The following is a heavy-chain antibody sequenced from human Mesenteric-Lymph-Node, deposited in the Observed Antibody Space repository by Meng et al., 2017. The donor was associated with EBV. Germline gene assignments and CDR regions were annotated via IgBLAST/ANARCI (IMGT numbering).Heavy chain of an antibody. J-gene: IGHJ4*02. V-gene: IGHV4-34*01. D-gene: IGHD3-10*01. Sequence: AQLQQWGAGLLNPSETLSLTCAVYGGSFSGYYWSGIRQPPGKGLEWIGEINHSGSTNYNPSLKSRVTISVDTSKNQFTLKLNSVTAADTAVYYCARGCRFDYYGSLPLFGYWGQGTLVTVSS. CDR1: GGSFSGYY. CDR3: ARGCRFDYYGSLPLFGY. CDR2: INHSGST.